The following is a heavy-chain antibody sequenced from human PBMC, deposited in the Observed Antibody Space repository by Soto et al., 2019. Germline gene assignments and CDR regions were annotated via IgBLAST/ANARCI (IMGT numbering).Heavy chain of an antibody. CDR2: ISYDGSNK. Sequence: QAQLVESGGGVVQPGTSLRLSCVASGFTFNTYGMHWVRQAPAKGLECVAVISYDGSNKYYTDSVRGRFTISRDNSKNTGYRHMNSLRRDDSAVYYCARDTFGGSLWYIWGMDVWGQGTTFAVSS. V-gene: IGHV3-30*03. CDR3: ARDTFGGSLWYIWGMDV. D-gene: IGHD3-16*01. J-gene: IGHJ6*02. CDR1: GFTFNTYG.